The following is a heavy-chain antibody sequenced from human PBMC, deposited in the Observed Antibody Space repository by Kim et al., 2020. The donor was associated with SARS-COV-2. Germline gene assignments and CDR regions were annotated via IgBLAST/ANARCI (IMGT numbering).Heavy chain of an antibody. CDR1: GFTFSSYS. V-gene: IGHV3-21*01. J-gene: IGHJ4*02. Sequence: GGSLRLSCAASGFTFSSYSMNWVRQAPGKGLEWVSSISSSSSYIYYADSVKGRFTISRDNAKNSLYLQMNSLRAEDTAVYYCARTRAPRSPAFDYWGQGTLVTVSS. CDR3: ARTRAPRSPAFDY. CDR2: ISSSSSYI.